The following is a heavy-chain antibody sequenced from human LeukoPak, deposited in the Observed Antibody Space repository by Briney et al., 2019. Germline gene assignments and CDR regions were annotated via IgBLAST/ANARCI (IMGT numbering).Heavy chain of an antibody. D-gene: IGHD6-13*01. CDR2: IYSGGGT. CDR1: GFTVSNNY. CDR3: ARGLQQQLGWFDP. V-gene: IGHV3-53*04. Sequence: GGSLRLSCSASGFTVSNNYMSWVRQARGKGLEWVSIIYSGGGTNYADSVKGRFTISRNNSKNTLYLQMSSLRPDDTAVYYCARGLQQQLGWFDPWGQGTLVTVSS. J-gene: IGHJ5*02.